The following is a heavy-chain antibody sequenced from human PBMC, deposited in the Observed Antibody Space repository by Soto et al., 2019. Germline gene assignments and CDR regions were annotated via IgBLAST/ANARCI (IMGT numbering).Heavy chain of an antibody. CDR3: AGERETSSWFLSGFEY. D-gene: IGHD6-19*01. Sequence: QVQPVESGGGVVQPGRSLRLSCAASGLTFIRHAMHWVRQVPGKGLESVAAISDDGSKKHYVDSVKGRFSISRDKSRNTVFLQMNSLRAEDTAVYFCAGERETSSWFLSGFEYWGQGTLVTVSS. CDR1: GLTFIRHA. V-gene: IGHV3-30-3*01. CDR2: ISDDGSKK. J-gene: IGHJ4*02.